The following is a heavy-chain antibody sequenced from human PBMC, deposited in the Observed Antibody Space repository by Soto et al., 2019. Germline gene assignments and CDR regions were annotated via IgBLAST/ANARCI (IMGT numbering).Heavy chain of an antibody. CDR1: GFTFSSYA. V-gene: IGHV3-64D*06. CDR2: ITSNGGST. CDR3: VKDSPRDYYGP. D-gene: IGHD3-10*01. J-gene: IGHJ5*02. Sequence: TGGSLRLSCSVSGFTFSSYAMHWVRQAPGKGLEYVSAITSNGGSTYYADSVKGRFTISRDNSKNTLYLQMSSLRAEDTAVYYCVKDSPRDYYGPWGQGSLVTVSS.